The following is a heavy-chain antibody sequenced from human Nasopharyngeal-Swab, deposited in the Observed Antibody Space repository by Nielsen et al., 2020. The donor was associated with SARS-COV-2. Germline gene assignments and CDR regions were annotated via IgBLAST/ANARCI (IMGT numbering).Heavy chain of an antibody. J-gene: IGHJ4*02. CDR2: INHSGST. CDR3: ARERTAPGTLYYFDY. D-gene: IGHD1/OR15-1a*01. Sequence: WIRQPPGKGLEWIGEINHSGSTNYNPSLKSRLTMSVDTSKNQFSLKLTSVTAADTALYYCARERTAPGTLYYFDYWGQGTPVTVSS. V-gene: IGHV4-34*09.